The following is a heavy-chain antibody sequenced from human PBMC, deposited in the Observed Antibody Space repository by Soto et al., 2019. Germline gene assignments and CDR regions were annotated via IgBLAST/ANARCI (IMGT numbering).Heavy chain of an antibody. Sequence: EVQLLESGGGLVQPGGSLRLSCAASGFTFSSYAMSWVRQAPGKGLEWVSAISGNGATIYYADSVQGRFTISRDNSRNTLYLQMSGLRAEDRAVYYCAKFQQLVRSGFDPWGQGTLVTVSS. J-gene: IGHJ5*02. CDR2: ISGNGATI. CDR1: GFTFSSYA. CDR3: AKFQQLVRSGFDP. V-gene: IGHV3-23*01. D-gene: IGHD6-13*01.